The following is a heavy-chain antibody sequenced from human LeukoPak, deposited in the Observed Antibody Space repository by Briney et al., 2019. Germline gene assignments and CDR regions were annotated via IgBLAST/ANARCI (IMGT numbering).Heavy chain of an antibody. Sequence: SETLSLTCTVSSGSMRSHYWSWIRQTPGKGLEWIGYIDYSGSTRYNPSLQSRVSISVDTSKNQFSLKLTSVTATDTAVYYCARLINNDNSGDADTFDMWGQGTVVTVFS. CDR2: IDYSGST. CDR1: SGSMRSHY. J-gene: IGHJ3*02. D-gene: IGHD3-22*01. CDR3: ARLINNDNSGDADTFDM. V-gene: IGHV4-59*11.